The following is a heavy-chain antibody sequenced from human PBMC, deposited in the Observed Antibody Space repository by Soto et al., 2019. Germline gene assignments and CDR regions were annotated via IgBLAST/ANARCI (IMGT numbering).Heavy chain of an antibody. D-gene: IGHD2-2*01. CDR3: ARIRLGILPPKYCSSTSCYGEHDAFDI. V-gene: IGHV2-26*01. CDR2: IFSNDEK. CDR1: GFSLSNARMG. J-gene: IGHJ3*02. Sequence: SGPTLVNPTETLTLTCTVSGFSLSNARMGVSWIRQPPGKALEWLAHIFSNDEKSYSTSLKSRLTISKDTSKSQVVLTMTNMDPVDTATYYCARIRLGILPPKYCSSTSCYGEHDAFDIWGQGTMVTVSS.